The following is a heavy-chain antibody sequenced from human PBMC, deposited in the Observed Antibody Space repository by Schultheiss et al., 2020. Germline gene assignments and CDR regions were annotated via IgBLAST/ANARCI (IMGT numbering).Heavy chain of an antibody. Sequence: GGSLRLSCAASGFTFDDYAMYWVRQAPGKGLEWVSGISGSGGSTYYADSVKGRFTISRHNSKNTLYLQMNSLRAEDTAVYYCARDLEGFDYWGQGTLVTVSS. V-gene: IGHV3-23*01. J-gene: IGHJ4*02. CDR2: ISGSGGST. CDR1: GFTFDDYA. CDR3: ARDLEGFDY.